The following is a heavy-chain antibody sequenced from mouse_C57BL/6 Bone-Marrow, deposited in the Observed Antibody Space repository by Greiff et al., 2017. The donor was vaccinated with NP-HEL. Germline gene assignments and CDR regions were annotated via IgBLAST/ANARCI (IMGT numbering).Heavy chain of an antibody. Sequence: EVQLQQSGPELVKPGASVKIPCKASGYTFTDYNMDWVKQSHGKSLEWIGDINPNNGGTIYNQKFKGKATLTVDKSSSTAYMELRSPTSEDTAVYYSAGGDYDGYWYFDVWGTGTTVTVSS. CDR2: INPNNGGT. CDR3: AGGDYDGYWYFDV. J-gene: IGHJ1*03. CDR1: GYTFTDYN. D-gene: IGHD2-4*01. V-gene: IGHV1-18*01.